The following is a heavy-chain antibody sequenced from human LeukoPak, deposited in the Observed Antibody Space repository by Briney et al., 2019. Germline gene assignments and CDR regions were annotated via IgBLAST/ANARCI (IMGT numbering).Heavy chain of an antibody. CDR3: ARDRGYCSSTSCYHYGMDV. J-gene: IGHJ6*02. D-gene: IGHD2-2*01. V-gene: IGHV3-48*02. Sequence: GGSLRLSCAASGFTFSSYSMNWVRQAPGKGLEWVSYISSSSSTIYYADSVKGRFTISRDNAKNSLYLQMNSLRDEDTAVYYCARDRGYCSSTSCYHYGMDVWGQGTTVTVSS. CDR2: ISSSSSTI. CDR1: GFTFSSYS.